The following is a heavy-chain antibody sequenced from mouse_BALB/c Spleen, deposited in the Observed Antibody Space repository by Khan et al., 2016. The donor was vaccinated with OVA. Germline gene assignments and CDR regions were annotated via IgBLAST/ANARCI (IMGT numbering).Heavy chain of an antibody. Sequence: QVQLKESGAELAKPGASVKLSCKASGYTFTNYWMPWVHQRPGQGLEWIGYINPSTGYTEYNQKFKDKATLTADKSSSTAYLQLSSLTSEDSAVNYCVNHGSSSAWFTYWGQGTLVTVSA. CDR1: GYTFTNYW. V-gene: IGHV1-7*01. J-gene: IGHJ3*01. CDR2: INPSTGYT. D-gene: IGHD1-1*01. CDR3: VNHGSSSAWFTY.